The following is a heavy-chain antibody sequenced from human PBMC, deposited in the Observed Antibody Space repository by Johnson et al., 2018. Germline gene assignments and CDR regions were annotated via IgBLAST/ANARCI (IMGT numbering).Heavy chain of an antibody. CDR2: IYSGNST. Sequence: QVQLVESGGGVVQPGRSLRLSCAASGFTFSSYGMHWVRQAPGKGLEWVSIIYSGNSTYYADSVKGRFTISRDNSKNTLYLQMNSLRAEDTAVYYCARDSTTYDAFDIWGQGTMVTVSS. D-gene: IGHD1-1*01. J-gene: IGHJ3*02. CDR3: ARDSTTYDAFDI. CDR1: GFTFSSYG. V-gene: IGHV3-NL1*01.